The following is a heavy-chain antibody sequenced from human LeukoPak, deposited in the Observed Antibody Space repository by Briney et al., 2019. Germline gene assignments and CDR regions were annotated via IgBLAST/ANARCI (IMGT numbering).Heavy chain of an antibody. D-gene: IGHD3-16*02. CDR2: ISYRGST. J-gene: IGHJ4*02. CDR1: GGSTSSDH. V-gene: IGHV4-59*08. Sequence: SETLSLNCTVSGGSTSSDHWSWIRQPPEKVLECIGCISYRGSTNYNPSLKSRVTISIDTSKKHFSLKLTSVTAADTGVYYCARGRGLGVITPYSDSWGQGTLVTVSS. CDR3: ARGRGLGVITPYSDS.